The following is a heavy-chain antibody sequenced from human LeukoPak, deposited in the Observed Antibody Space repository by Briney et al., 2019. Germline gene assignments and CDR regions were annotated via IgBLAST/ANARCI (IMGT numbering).Heavy chain of an antibody. D-gene: IGHD6-13*01. J-gene: IGHJ5*02. V-gene: IGHV4-34*01. CDR2: IERGGSA. Sequence: SETLSLTCGVYGGSFSDYFWTWIRQPPGKGLEWIGEIERGGSAVYSPTLKSRVTMSLDTSKIQFSLRLTSVTAADTAVYFCARGGLAGSSWSWFDPWGQGTLVTVSS. CDR1: GGSFSDYF. CDR3: ARGGLAGSSWSWFDP.